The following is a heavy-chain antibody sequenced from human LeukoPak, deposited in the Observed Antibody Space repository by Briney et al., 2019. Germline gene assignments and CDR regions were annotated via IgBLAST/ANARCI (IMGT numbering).Heavy chain of an antibody. CDR1: GFTFSSYS. CDR3: ARGNIVGATSYYFDY. J-gene: IGHJ4*02. Sequence: GGSLRLSCAASGFTFSSYSMNWVRQAPGKGLEWVSYIRSSSSTIYYADSVKGRFTISRDNAKNSLYLQMNSLRAEDTAVYYCARGNIVGATSYYFDYWGQGTLVTVSS. D-gene: IGHD1-26*01. V-gene: IGHV3-48*01. CDR2: IRSSSSTI.